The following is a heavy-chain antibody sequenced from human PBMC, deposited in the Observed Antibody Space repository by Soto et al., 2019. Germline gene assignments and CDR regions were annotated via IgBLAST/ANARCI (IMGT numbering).Heavy chain of an antibody. D-gene: IGHD3-22*01. CDR1: GISFSNDW. Sequence: EESVKISCKGSGISFSNDWIGWVRQLPCKDLQWMGAIFPDDSHIRNSPSFQGQVTISADKSITTAYLQLTSLKASDTAVYFCARHRTSGYLKNDAFDIWGQGTMVTVSS. CDR2: IFPDDSHI. V-gene: IGHV5-51*01. CDR3: ARHRTSGYLKNDAFDI. J-gene: IGHJ3*02.